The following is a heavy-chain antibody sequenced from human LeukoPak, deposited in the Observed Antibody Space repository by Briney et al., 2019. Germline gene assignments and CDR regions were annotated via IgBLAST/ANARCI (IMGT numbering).Heavy chain of an antibody. V-gene: IGHV4-59*01. CDR1: GGSISSYS. CDR3: ARVGYSSSCFDY. Sequence: SETLSLTCTVSGGSISSYSWSWIRQPPGKGLEWIGYISYSGSTNYNPSLKSRVTISVDTSKSQFSLKLSSVTAADTAVYYCARVGYSSSCFDYWGQGTLVTVSS. D-gene: IGHD6-13*01. CDR2: ISYSGST. J-gene: IGHJ4*02.